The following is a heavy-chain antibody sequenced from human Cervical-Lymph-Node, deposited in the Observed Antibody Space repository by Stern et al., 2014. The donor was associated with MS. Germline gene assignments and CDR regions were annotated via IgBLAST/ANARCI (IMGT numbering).Heavy chain of an antibody. CDR3: TADFDIVVIPAAVRDYFYGMDV. V-gene: IGHV3-15*01. CDR1: GFTFSDAW. CDR2: IKSKNDGGTT. J-gene: IGHJ6*02. Sequence: EVQLVESGGGLVKPGGSLRLSCAASGFTFSDAWLSWVRQAPGKGLDWGGRIKSKNDGGTTQYAAHVKERFIISRDDSKNTLYLQMNSLKNDDAAVYYCTADFDIVVIPAAVRDYFYGMDVWGQGTTVTVSS. D-gene: IGHD2-2*02.